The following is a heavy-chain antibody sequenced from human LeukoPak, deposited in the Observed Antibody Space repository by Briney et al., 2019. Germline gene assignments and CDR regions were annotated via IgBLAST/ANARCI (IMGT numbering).Heavy chain of an antibody. V-gene: IGHV1-18*01. Sequence: GASVKVSCKASGYTLTSYGISWVRQAPGQGLEWMGWISAYNGNTNYAQKLQGRVTMTTDTSTSTAYMELRSLRSDDTAVYYCARIPWRRGYSYGSTNGGYYFDYWGQGTLVTVSS. D-gene: IGHD5-18*01. CDR1: GYTLTSYG. CDR2: ISAYNGNT. J-gene: IGHJ4*02. CDR3: ARIPWRRGYSYGSTNGGYYFDY.